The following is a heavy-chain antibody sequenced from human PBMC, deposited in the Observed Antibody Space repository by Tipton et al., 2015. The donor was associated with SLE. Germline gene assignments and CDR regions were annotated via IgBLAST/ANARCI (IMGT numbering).Heavy chain of an antibody. V-gene: IGHV3-74*01. J-gene: IGHJ4*02. Sequence: SLRLSCAASGFTFSSSWMHWVRQAPGKGLVWVSRINSDGSGTGYADSVKGRFTISRDNAKNTLYLQMSSLRAEDSAVYYCARQAGSFDWGQGTLVTVSS. CDR1: GFTFSSSW. CDR2: INSDGSGT. D-gene: IGHD2-15*01. CDR3: ARQAGSFD.